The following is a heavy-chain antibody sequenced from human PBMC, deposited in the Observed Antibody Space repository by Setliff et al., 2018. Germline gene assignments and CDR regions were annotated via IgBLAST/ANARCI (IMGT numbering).Heavy chain of an antibody. CDR2: IHHTGTT. J-gene: IGHJ4*02. Sequence: SETLSLTCTVSDGSIRSGDYWGWIRQHPGKGLEWIGYIHHTGTTFYNPSLRSRVTISVDTSKNQFSLKLTSLTAADTAVNYWGGARLTGGGGYSYGQGNPLNYWGQGTLVTVSS. CDR1: DGSIRSGDY. V-gene: IGHV4-31*03. D-gene: IGHD5-18*01. CDR3: GGARLTGGGGYSYGQGNPLNY.